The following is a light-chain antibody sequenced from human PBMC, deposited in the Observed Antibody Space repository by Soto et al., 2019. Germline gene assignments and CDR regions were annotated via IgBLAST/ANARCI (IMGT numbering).Light chain of an antibody. CDR2: GAS. V-gene: IGKV3-20*01. J-gene: IGKJ1*01. CDR1: QSVSSSY. Sequence: EIVLTQSPGTLSLPPGERATLSCRARQSVSSSYLAWYQQKPGQAPRLLIYGASSRATGIPDRFSGSGSGTDFTLTISRLEPEDFAVYYCQQYHIWPPWTSGQGTKVDIK. CDR3: QQYHIWPPWT.